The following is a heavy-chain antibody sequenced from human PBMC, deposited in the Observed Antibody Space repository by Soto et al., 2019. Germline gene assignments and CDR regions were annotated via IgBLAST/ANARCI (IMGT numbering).Heavy chain of an antibody. V-gene: IGHV3-21*01. CDR1: GFTFSSYS. CDR3: SREVAARPPWFVP. J-gene: IGHJ5*02. D-gene: IGHD6-6*01. Sequence: GGSLRLSCAASGFTFSSYSMNWVRQAPGKGLEWVSSISSSSSYIYYADSVKGRFTISRDNAKNSLYLQMNSLRAEDTAVYYCSREVAARPPWFVPWGQGTLVTVSS. CDR2: ISSSSSYI.